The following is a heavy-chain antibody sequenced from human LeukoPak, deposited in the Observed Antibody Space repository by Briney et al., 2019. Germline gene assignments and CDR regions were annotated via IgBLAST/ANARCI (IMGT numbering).Heavy chain of an antibody. CDR2: INNDGSNT. J-gene: IGHJ4*02. D-gene: IGHD6-13*01. V-gene: IGHV3-74*03. CDR1: GFTFGPFW. CDR3: ARDYNSSPDY. Sequence: GGSLRLSCAASGFTFGPFWMHWVRQAPGKGLVWVSRINNDGSNTMYADSVKGRFTISRDNARNTLYLQMNSLRDDDTAVYYCARDYNSSPDYWGQGTLVTVSS.